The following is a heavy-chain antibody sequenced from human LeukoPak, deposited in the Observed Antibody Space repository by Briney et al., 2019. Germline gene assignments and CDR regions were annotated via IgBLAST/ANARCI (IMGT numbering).Heavy chain of an antibody. Sequence: ASVKVSCKASGYTFTSYGISWVRQAPGQGLEWMGWISAYNGNTNYAQKLKGRVTMTTDTSTSTAYMELRSLRSDDTAVYYCAHNDYGDYDHFQHWGQGTLVTVSS. V-gene: IGHV1-18*01. CDR3: AHNDYGDYDHFQH. J-gene: IGHJ1*01. D-gene: IGHD4-17*01. CDR2: ISAYNGNT. CDR1: GYTFTSYG.